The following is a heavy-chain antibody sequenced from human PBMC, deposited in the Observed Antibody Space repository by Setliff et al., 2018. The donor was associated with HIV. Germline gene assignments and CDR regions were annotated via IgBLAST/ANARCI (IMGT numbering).Heavy chain of an antibody. V-gene: IGHV3-74*01. CDR3: ARSYYYSGNPGGEFDY. CDR2: INSDGSST. J-gene: IGHJ4*02. Sequence: GGSLRLSCAASGFTFSSYWMHWVRQAPGKGLVWVSRINSDGSSTSYADSVKGRFTISRDNSKNTLYLEMNSLRAEDTAVYYCARSYYYSGNPGGEFDYWGQGTLVTVSS. D-gene: IGHD3-16*01. CDR1: GFTFSSYW.